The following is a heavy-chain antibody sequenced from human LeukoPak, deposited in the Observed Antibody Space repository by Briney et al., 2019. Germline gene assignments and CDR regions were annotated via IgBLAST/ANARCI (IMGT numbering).Heavy chain of an antibody. CDR3: ARDRGGWFVY. V-gene: IGHV3-7*01. CDR2: INQDGSEE. J-gene: IGHJ4*02. Sequence: GGSLRLSCAASGFTFSNYWMTWVRQAPGKGLEWVAHINQDGSEEHYMDSAKARFTISRDNAKNSLSLQMNSLRAEDTAVYYYARDRGGWFVYWGQGTLVTVSS. D-gene: IGHD3-10*01. CDR1: GFTFSNYW.